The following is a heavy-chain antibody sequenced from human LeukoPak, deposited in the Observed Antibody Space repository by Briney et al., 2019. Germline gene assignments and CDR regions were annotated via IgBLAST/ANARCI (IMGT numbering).Heavy chain of an antibody. J-gene: IGHJ4*02. CDR3: ARDACSSTGCYEGVTSDY. V-gene: IGHV1-18*01. CDR1: GYTFTSYG. CDR2: ISAYNGNT. Sequence: GASVKVSCKASGYTFTSYGISWVRQAPGQGLEWMGWISAYNGNTNYAQKLQGRVTMTTDTSTSTAYMELRSLRSDDTAVYYCARDACSSTGCYEGVTSDYWGQGTLVTVSS. D-gene: IGHD2-2*01.